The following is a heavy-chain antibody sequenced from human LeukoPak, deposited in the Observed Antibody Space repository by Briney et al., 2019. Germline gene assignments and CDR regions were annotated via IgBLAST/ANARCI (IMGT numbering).Heavy chain of an antibody. J-gene: IGHJ4*02. CDR1: GFTFSSYS. CDR3: ARGAFTVTTYIDY. Sequence: GGSLRLSCAASGFTFSSYSMNWVRQAPGKGLEWGSSIISSSSYIYYADSVKGRFTISRDNAKNSLYLQMNSLRAEDTAVYYCARGAFTVTTYIDYWGQGTLVTVSS. D-gene: IGHD4-17*01. V-gene: IGHV3-21*01. CDR2: IISSSSYI.